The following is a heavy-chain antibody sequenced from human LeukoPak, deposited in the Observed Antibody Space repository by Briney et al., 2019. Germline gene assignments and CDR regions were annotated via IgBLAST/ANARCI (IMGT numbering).Heavy chain of an antibody. Sequence: PGGSLRLSCAASGFTFSSYWMSWVRQAPGKGLEWVASINQDGSEKYYVDSAKGRFTISRDNAKNSLYLQMNSLRAEDTAVYYCARGGYCSGGSCRNYYMDVWGKGTTVTVSS. CDR3: ARGGYCSGGSCRNYYMDV. D-gene: IGHD2-15*01. J-gene: IGHJ6*03. V-gene: IGHV3-7*01. CDR1: GFTFSSYW. CDR2: INQDGSEK.